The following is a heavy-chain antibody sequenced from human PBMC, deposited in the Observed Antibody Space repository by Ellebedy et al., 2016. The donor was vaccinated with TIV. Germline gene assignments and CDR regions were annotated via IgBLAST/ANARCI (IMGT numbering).Heavy chain of an antibody. Sequence: AASVKVSCKASGYTFTSYGISWVRQAPGQGLEWMGWIGPNNGNTSSAQKLQGRVTMSTDTSTKTAYMELRSLRSDDTAVYYCARARGHTYGYGDYWGQGTRVTVSS. V-gene: IGHV1-18*04. CDR2: IGPNNGNT. J-gene: IGHJ4*02. CDR1: GYTFTSYG. CDR3: ARARGHTYGYGDY. D-gene: IGHD5-18*01.